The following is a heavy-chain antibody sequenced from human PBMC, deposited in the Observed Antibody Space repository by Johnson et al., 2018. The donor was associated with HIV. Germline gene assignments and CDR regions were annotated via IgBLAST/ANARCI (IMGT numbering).Heavy chain of an antibody. V-gene: IGHV3-43D*03. D-gene: IGHD5-24*01. CDR3: AKDRLRDGYNRDAFDI. CDR2: ISWDGGST. Sequence: VQLVESGGVVVQPGGSLRLSCAASGFTFDDYAMHWVRQAPGKGLAWVSLISWDGGSTYYADSVKGRFTISRDNSKNSLYLQMNSLRAEDTALYYCAKDRLRDGYNRDAFDIWGQGTMVTVSS. CDR1: GFTFDDYA. J-gene: IGHJ3*02.